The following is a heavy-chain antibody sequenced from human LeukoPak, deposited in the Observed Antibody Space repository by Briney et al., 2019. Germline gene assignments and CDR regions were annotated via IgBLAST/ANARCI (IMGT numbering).Heavy chain of an antibody. CDR2: ISGSGGST. CDR3: AKDLPSRPAYYYDSSSGPQNDY. Sequence: AGGSLRLSCAASGFTFSSYAMSWVRQASGKGLEWVSAISGSGGSTYYADSVKGRFTISRDNSKNTLYLQMNSLRAEDTAVYYCAKDLPSRPAYYYDSSSGPQNDYWGQGTLVTVSS. CDR1: GFTFSSYA. V-gene: IGHV3-23*01. J-gene: IGHJ4*02. D-gene: IGHD3-22*01.